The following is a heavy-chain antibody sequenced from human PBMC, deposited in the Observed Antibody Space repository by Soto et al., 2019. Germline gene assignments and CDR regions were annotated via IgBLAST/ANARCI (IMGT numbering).Heavy chain of an antibody. Sequence: QVQLVQSGAEVKKPGASVKVSCKASGYTFTSYDINWVRQATGQGLEWMGWMNPNSGNTGYAQKFQGRVTMTRNTXXXXXXXXXXXXXXXXXXXXXXXXXXTGTTSMDVWGQGTTVTVSS. CDR2: MNPNSGNT. CDR1: GYTFTSYD. CDR3: XXXXTGTTSMDV. J-gene: IGHJ6*02. V-gene: IGHV1-8*01. D-gene: IGHD1-1*01.